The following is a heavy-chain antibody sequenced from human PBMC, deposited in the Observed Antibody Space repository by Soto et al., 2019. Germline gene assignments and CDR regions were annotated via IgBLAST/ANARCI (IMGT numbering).Heavy chain of an antibody. CDR1: GGSISSYY. CDR2: IYYSGST. V-gene: IGHV4-59*01. D-gene: IGHD3-3*01. J-gene: IGHJ3*02. CDR3: ARTFTVFGGTAFDI. Sequence: PSETLSLTCTVSGGSISSYYWGWIRQPPGKGLEWIGYIYYSGSTNYNPSLKSRVTISVDTSKNQFSLKLSSVTAADTAVYYCARTFTVFGGTAFDIWGKGTMVTVSS.